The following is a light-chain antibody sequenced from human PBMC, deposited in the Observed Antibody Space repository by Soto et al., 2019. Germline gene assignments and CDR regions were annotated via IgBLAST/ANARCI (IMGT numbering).Light chain of an antibody. CDR1: NIGGES. CDR3: QVWYSSTDLYV. Sequence: SYELTQPPSVSVAPGQTARITCGGNNIGGESVRWYQQRPGQAPVLVVYDDSDRPSGIPERFSGSNSANTATLTISRVEAGDEADYYCQVWYSSTDLYVFGSETKVTVL. CDR2: DDS. J-gene: IGLJ1*01. V-gene: IGLV3-21*02.